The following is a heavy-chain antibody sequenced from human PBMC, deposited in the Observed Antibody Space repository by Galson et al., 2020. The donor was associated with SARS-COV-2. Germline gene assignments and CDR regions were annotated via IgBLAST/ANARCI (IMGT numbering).Heavy chain of an antibody. Sequence: SETLSLTCSVSGGSISSGGYQWCWIRQPPGKGLEWIGYIFSGGSAYYNPSLKSRITISVDTSKNRFSLNLNSVTAADTAVYFCARGGWGGDFIAYWGQGALVTVFS. V-gene: IGHV4-30-4*08. D-gene: IGHD2-21*01. CDR2: IFSGGSA. CDR1: GGSISSGGYQ. J-gene: IGHJ4*02. CDR3: ARGGWGGDFIAY.